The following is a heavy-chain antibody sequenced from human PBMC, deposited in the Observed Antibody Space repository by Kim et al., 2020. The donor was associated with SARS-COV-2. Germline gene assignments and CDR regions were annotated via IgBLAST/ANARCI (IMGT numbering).Heavy chain of an antibody. CDR2: IAGPGFRT. D-gene: IGHD4-4*01. CDR3: AVDRRLQST. CDR1: GFTFSSRA. J-gene: IGHJ5*02. Sequence: GGSLRLSCTASGFTFSSRAMSWVRQAPGKGLEWVSAIAGPGFRTYYAESVKGRFTISRDNSRNTAFLEMNSLTVDDTAVYYCAVDRRLQSTWGQGTLVTGSS. V-gene: IGHV3-23*01.